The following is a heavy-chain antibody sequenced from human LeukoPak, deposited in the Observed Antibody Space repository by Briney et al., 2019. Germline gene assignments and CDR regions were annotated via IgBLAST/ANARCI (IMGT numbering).Heavy chain of an antibody. V-gene: IGHV3-43*02. J-gene: IGHJ6*02. Sequence: PGGSLRLSCAASGFTFDDYAMHWVRQAPGKGLEWVSLISGDSGSTYYADSAKGRFTISRDNSKNSLFLQVNSLRNDDTALYYCARDTEGYTYGYYYYGMDVWGQGTTVTVSS. CDR2: ISGDSGST. CDR3: ARDTEGYTYGYYYYGMDV. D-gene: IGHD5-18*01. CDR1: GFTFDDYA.